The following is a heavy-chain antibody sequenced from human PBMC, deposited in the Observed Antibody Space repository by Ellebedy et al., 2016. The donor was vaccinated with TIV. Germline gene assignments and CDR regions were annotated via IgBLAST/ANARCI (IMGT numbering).Heavy chain of an antibody. CDR3: ARPLRYYDSRATSDAFDI. V-gene: IGHV3-48*04. CDR2: ISSSGSTI. J-gene: IGHJ3*02. Sequence: GESLKISCAAPGFTISSYSMNWVRQAPGKGLEWVSYISSSGSTIYYADSVKGRFTISRDNAKNSLYLQMNSLRAEDTAVYYCARPLRYYDSRATSDAFDIWGQGTMVTVSS. CDR1: GFTISSYS. D-gene: IGHD3-22*01.